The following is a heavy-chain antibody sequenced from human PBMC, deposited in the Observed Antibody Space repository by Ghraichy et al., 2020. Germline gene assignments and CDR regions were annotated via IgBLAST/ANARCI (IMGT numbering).Heavy chain of an antibody. D-gene: IGHD4-17*01. V-gene: IGHV3-23*01. J-gene: IGHJ5*02. CDR1: GFTFNNYA. CDR3: AKDLSTVTMEGVDP. CDR2: ITGSGGSS. Sequence: GESLNISCAASGFTFNNYAMNWVRQAPGKGLEWVSVITGSGGSSYYADSVKGRFTISRDNSKNTLYLQMNSLRVEDTAIYYCAKDLSTVTMEGVDPWGQGTLVTVSS.